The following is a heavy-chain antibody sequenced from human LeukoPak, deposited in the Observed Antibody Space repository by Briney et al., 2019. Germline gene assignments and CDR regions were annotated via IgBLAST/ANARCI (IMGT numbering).Heavy chain of an antibody. D-gene: IGHD5-12*01. Sequence: ASVTVSCKASGYTFTSYGISWVRQAPGQGLEGMGWISAYNGNTNYAQKLQGRVTMTTDTSTSTAYMELRSLRSDDTAVYYCARTGYSGYDSPDTYYYYGMDVWGQGTTVTVSS. V-gene: IGHV1-18*01. J-gene: IGHJ6*02. CDR1: GYTFTSYG. CDR2: ISAYNGNT. CDR3: ARTGYSGYDSPDTYYYYGMDV.